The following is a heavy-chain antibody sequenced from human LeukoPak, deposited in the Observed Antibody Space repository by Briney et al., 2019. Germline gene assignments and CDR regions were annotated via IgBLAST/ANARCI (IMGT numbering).Heavy chain of an antibody. CDR3: ATLFGVLTPTAYYFDY. D-gene: IGHD3-10*02. CDR1: GYTLTELS. CDR2: FDPEDGET. J-gene: IGHJ4*02. Sequence: ASVKVSCKVSGYTLTELSMHWVRQAPGKGLEGMGGFDPEDGETIYAQKFQGRVTMTEDTSTDTAYMELSSLRSEDTAVYYCATLFGVLTPTAYYFDYWGQGTLVTVSS. V-gene: IGHV1-24*01.